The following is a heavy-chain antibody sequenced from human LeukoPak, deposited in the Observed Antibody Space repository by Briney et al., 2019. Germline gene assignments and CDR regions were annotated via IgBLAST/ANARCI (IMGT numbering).Heavy chain of an antibody. V-gene: IGHV3-21*03. J-gene: IGHJ4*02. CDR2: ISSSSSYI. D-gene: IGHD5-12*01. Sequence: GGSLRLSCAASGFTFSSYSMNWVRQAPGKGLEWVSSISSSSSYIYYADSVKGRFTISRDNAKNSLYLQMNSLKTEDTAVYYCTTDRGATPWDVFDYWGQGTLVTVSS. CDR3: TTDRGATPWDVFDY. CDR1: GFTFSSYS.